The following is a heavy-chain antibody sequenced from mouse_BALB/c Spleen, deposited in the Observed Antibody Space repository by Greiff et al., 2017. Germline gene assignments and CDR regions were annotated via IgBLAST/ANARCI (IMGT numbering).Heavy chain of an antibody. CDR2: ISSGGSYT. Sequence: DVKLQESGGGLVKPGGSLKLSCAASGFTFSSYTMSWVRQTPEKRLEWVATISSGGSYTYYPDSVKGRFTISRDNAKNTLYLQMSSLKSEDTAMYYCTRGGGNYPYAMDYWGQGTSVTVSS. CDR3: TRGGGNYPYAMDY. V-gene: IGHV5-6-4*01. CDR1: GFTFSSYT. J-gene: IGHJ4*01. D-gene: IGHD2-1*01.